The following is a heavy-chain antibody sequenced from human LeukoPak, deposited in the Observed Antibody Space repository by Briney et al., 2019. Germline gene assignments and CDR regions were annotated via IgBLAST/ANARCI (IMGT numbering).Heavy chain of an antibody. CDR3: VSFNETY. Sequence: GGSLRLSCAASGVTFSSYAMTWVRQAPGKGLEWVSHINSDGSWTSYADSVKGRFTISKDNAKNTVYLQMNSLRAEDTAVYYCVSFNETYWGRGTLVSVSS. V-gene: IGHV3-74*01. CDR1: GVTFSSYA. CDR2: INSDGSWT. J-gene: IGHJ4*02.